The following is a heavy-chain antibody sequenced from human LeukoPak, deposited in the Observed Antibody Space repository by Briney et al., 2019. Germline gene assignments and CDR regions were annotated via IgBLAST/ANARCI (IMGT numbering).Heavy chain of an antibody. V-gene: IGHV1-8*01. D-gene: IGHD3-22*01. CDR3: AIGYDSSGYYFDY. CDR2: MNPNSGNT. Sequence: ASVKVSCKASGYTFTSYDINWVRQATGQGLEWMGWMNPNSGNTGYAQKFQGRVTMTRNTSISTAYMELSSLRSEDTAVYYCAIGYDSSGYYFDYWGQGTLVTVSS. CDR1: GYTFTSYD. J-gene: IGHJ4*02.